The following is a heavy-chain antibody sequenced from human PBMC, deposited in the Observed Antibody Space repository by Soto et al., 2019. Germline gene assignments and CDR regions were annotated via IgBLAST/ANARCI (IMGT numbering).Heavy chain of an antibody. J-gene: IGHJ3*02. D-gene: IGHD3-10*01. CDR3: ARGGYSSGNYYTGTSAFDI. CDR2: TIPVFNTA. V-gene: IGHV1-69*06. CDR1: GGTLSDHG. Sequence: QVQLEQSGAEVKKPGSSVKGSCKASGGTLSDHGVAWLRQAPGQGLEWMGGTIPVFNTAKYAPKFQGRVTVPADKFTNIAYMQLSSLRSEDPALYLCARGGYSSGNYYTGTSAFDIWGPATMVIVSS.